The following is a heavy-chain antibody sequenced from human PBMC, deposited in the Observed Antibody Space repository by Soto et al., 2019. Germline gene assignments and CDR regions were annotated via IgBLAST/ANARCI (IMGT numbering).Heavy chain of an antibody. D-gene: IGHD2-8*01. J-gene: IGHJ5*02. V-gene: IGHV4-30-2*01. CDR2: IYHSGST. CDR3: ARWWMYAPRFDP. Sequence: QLQLQESGSGLVKPSQTLSLTCAVSGGSISSGGYSWSWIRQPPGKGLEWIGYIYHSGSTYYNPSLKGRFTIPVARPKNQFSLKLRSVTAAATAVYYLARWWMYAPRFDPWGQANRVTVPS. CDR1: GGSISSGGYS.